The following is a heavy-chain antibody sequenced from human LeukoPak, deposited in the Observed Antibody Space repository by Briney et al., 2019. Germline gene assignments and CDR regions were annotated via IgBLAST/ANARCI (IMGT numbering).Heavy chain of an antibody. V-gene: IGHV1-18*01. J-gene: IGHJ4*02. CDR1: GFTFTSYG. CDR3: ARGSNRYSSSWYGY. D-gene: IGHD6-13*01. Sequence: GGSLRLSCAASGFTFTSYGISWVRQAPGQGLEWMGWISAYNGNTNYAQKLQGRVTMTTDTSTSTAYMELRSLRSDDTAVYYCARGSNRYSSSWYGYWGQGTLVTVSS. CDR2: ISAYNGNT.